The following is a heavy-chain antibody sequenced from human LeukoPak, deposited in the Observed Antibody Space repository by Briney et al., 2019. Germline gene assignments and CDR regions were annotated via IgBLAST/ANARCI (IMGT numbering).Heavy chain of an antibody. Sequence: PGGSLRLSCAASGFIFSSYAMHWVRQAPGKGLEWVAVISYDGSNKYFADSVKGRFTISRDNSKNTLYLQMNSLRAEDTAVYYCARVGVPYYYYGMDVWGQGTTVTVSS. CDR3: ARVGVPYYYYGMDV. J-gene: IGHJ6*02. CDR2: ISYDGSNK. CDR1: GFIFSSYA. V-gene: IGHV3-30-3*01.